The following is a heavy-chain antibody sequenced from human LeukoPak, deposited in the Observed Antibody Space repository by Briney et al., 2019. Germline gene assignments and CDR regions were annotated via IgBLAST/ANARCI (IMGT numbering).Heavy chain of an antibody. CDR2: INPNSGGT. CDR1: GYTFTGYY. J-gene: IGHJ4*02. V-gene: IGHV1-2*02. D-gene: IGHD3-10*01. CDR3: AREGYYGSGSYYNRDTDFDY. Sequence: ASVTVSCKASGYTFTGYYMHWVRQAPGQGLEWMGWINPNSGGTNYAQKFQGRVTMTRDTSISTAYMELSRLRSDDTAVYYCAREGYYGSGSYYNRDTDFDYWGQGTLVTVSS.